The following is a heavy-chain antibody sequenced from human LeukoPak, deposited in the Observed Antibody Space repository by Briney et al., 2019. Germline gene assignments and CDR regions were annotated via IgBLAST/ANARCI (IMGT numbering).Heavy chain of an antibody. D-gene: IGHD3-10*01. V-gene: IGHV4-59*01. J-gene: IGHJ4*02. CDR3: ARVLRPMASQYYFDY. CDR2: IYYSGTT. CDR1: GASINTYY. Sequence: SETLSHTCTVSGASINTYYWSWIRQPPGKGLEWIGYIYYSGTTSYNPSLKTRVTISIDTSKNQFSLKLSSVTAADTAVYYCARVLRPMASQYYFDYWGQGTLVTVSS.